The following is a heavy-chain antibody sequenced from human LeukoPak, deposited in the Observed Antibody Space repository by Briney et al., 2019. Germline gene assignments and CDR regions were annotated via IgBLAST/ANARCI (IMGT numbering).Heavy chain of an antibody. J-gene: IGHJ4*02. CDR2: ISGSGGRT. V-gene: IGHV3-23*01. CDR3: ANSETRGYCSSTSCYGFDY. CDR1: GFTFSNSG. Sequence: PGGSLRLSCAASGFTFSNSGMSWVRQAPGKGLEWVSAISGSGGRTYYADSVRGRFTISRDNSKNTLYLQMNSLRAGDTAVYYCANSETRGYCSSTSCYGFDYWGQGTLVTVSS. D-gene: IGHD2-2*01.